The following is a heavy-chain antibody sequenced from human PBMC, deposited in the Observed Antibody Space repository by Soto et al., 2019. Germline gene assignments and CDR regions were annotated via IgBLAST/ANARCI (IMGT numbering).Heavy chain of an antibody. V-gene: IGHV3-11*06. Sequence: PGGSLRLSCAASGFTFSDYYMSWIRQAPGKGLEWVPYISSSSSYTNYADSVKGRFTISRDNAKNSLYLQMNSLRAEDTAVYYCARGRIAARQFDYWGQGTLVTVSS. CDR1: GFTFSDYY. D-gene: IGHD6-6*01. J-gene: IGHJ4*02. CDR3: ARGRIAARQFDY. CDR2: ISSSSSYT.